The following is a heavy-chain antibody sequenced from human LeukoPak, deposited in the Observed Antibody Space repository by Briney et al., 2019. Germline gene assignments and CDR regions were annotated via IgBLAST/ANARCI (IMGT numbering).Heavy chain of an antibody. CDR3: ARSVHVKSYCNTISCSGEGMDV. V-gene: IGHV1-18*01. J-gene: IGHJ6*02. Sequence: ASVKVSCKASGYTFNKNGVSWVRQAPVQGLEWMGWISGYNGNTDYAQKFQDRVTMTTDTSTSTVYLELRSLRSDDTAVYYCARSVHVKSYCNTISCSGEGMDVWGQGTTVIVSS. D-gene: IGHD2-2*01. CDR2: ISGYNGNT. CDR1: GYTFNKNG.